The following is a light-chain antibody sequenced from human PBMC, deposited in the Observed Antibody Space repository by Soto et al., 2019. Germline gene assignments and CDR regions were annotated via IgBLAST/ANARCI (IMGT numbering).Light chain of an antibody. J-gene: IGKJ4*01. CDR2: GAS. V-gene: IGKV3-20*01. Sequence: EIVLTQSPGTLSLSPGERATLSCRASQSVSSSYLAWYQQKSGQAPRLLIYGASNRATGITDRFSGSGSGTDFTLTISRLEPEDFATYYCQKYNSAPLTFGGGTKVDSK. CDR1: QSVSSSY. CDR3: QKYNSAPLT.